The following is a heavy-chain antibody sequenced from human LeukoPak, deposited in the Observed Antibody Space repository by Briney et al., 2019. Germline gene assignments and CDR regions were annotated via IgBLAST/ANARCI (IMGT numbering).Heavy chain of an antibody. Sequence: GGSLRLSCAASGFTFSSYSMNWVRQAPGKGLEWVSSISSSSSYIYYADSVKGRFTISRDNAKNSLYLQVNSLRAEDTAVCYCARDHPFRYCSSTSCYAWDYWGQGTLVTVSS. V-gene: IGHV3-21*01. CDR2: ISSSSSYI. D-gene: IGHD2-2*01. J-gene: IGHJ4*02. CDR3: ARDHPFRYCSSTSCYAWDY. CDR1: GFTFSSYS.